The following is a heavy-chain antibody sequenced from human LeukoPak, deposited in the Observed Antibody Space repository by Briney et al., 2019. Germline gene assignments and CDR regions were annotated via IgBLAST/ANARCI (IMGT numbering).Heavy chain of an antibody. CDR3: AGAPTTTVTYNWFDP. CDR2: IIPIFGTA. CDR1: GGTFSSYA. Sequence: ASVTVSCKASGGTFSSYAISWVRQAPGQGLEWMGGIIPIFGTANYAQRFQGRVTITADESTSTAYMELSSLRSEDTAVYYCAGAPTTTVTYNWFDPWGQGTLVTVSS. V-gene: IGHV1-69*13. D-gene: IGHD4-17*01. J-gene: IGHJ5*02.